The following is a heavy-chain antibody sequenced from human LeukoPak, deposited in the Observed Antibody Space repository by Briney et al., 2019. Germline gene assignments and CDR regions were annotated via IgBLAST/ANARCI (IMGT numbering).Heavy chain of an antibody. J-gene: IGHJ3*02. CDR1: GFTFSSYA. V-gene: IGHV3-23*01. Sequence: GGSLRLSCAASGFTFSSYAMSWVRQAPGKGLEWVSVISGSGGSTYYADSVKGRFTISRDNPKNTLHLQMNSLRAEDTAVYYCAKDRTYYDILTGLYAFDIWGQGIMVTVSS. CDR3: AKDRTYYDILTGLYAFDI. CDR2: ISGSGGST. D-gene: IGHD3-9*01.